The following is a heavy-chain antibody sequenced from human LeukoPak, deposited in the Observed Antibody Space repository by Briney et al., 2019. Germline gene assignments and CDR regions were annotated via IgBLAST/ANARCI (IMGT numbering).Heavy chain of an antibody. CDR1: GFTSSSYD. J-gene: IGHJ3*02. D-gene: IGHD3-10*01. CDR2: IGTAGDT. V-gene: IGHV3-13*01. CDR3: ARGASYDYGSGQKGGAFDI. Sequence: PGGSLRLSCAASGFTSSSYDMHWVRQATGKGLEWVSAIGTAGDTYYPGSVKGRFTISRENAKNSLYLQMNSLRAGDTAVYYCARGASYDYGSGQKGGAFDIWGQGTMVTVSS.